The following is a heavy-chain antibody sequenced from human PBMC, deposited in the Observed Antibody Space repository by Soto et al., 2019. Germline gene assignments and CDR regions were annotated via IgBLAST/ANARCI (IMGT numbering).Heavy chain of an antibody. CDR1: GFSFSNYA. D-gene: IGHD4-4*01. Sequence: SGGSLRLSCATSGFSFSNYAMSWVRQAPGKGLEWVAAISSSGYTYYVDSLKGRFTISRDNSKNTLYLQMNSLRAEDTAVYYCAKDLIDYSNSYFDYWGQGTLVTVSS. CDR2: ISSSGYT. J-gene: IGHJ4*02. CDR3: AKDLIDYSNSYFDY. V-gene: IGHV3-23*01.